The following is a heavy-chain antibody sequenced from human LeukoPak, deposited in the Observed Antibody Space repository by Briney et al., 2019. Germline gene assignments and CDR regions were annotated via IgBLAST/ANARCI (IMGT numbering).Heavy chain of an antibody. CDR1: GFTFSSKW. CDR2: IKYDGSEK. J-gene: IGHJ4*02. CDR3: ARDGSGEWPIGY. Sequence: GGSLRLSCAASGFTFSSKWMSWVRQAPGKGLEWVANIKYDGSEKYYVDSVKGRFTISRDDAKNSLYLQMNSLRAEDTAVYHCARDGSGEWPIGYWGQGTLVTVSS. V-gene: IGHV3-7*01. D-gene: IGHD3-10*01.